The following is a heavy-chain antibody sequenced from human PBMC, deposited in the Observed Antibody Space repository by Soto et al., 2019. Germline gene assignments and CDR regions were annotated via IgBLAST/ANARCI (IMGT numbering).Heavy chain of an antibody. CDR3: ARDAYDDPPGYLQH. D-gene: IGHD3-22*01. J-gene: IGHJ1*01. CDR2: MSYDGSTK. CDR1: GFTFSSYS. V-gene: IGHV3-30-3*01. Sequence: QVQLVESGGDVVQPGRSLRLSCSASGFTFSSYSVHWVRQAPGKGLEWLAFMSYDGSTKYYADSVKGRFTVSRDNSKNTLYLQMDSLRTEDTAVYYCARDAYDDPPGYLQHWGQGTLLTVSS.